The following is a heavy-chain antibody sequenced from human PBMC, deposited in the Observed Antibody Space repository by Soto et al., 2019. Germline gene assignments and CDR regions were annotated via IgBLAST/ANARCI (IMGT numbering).Heavy chain of an antibody. J-gene: IGHJ4*02. CDR2: MNRNSGTT. CDR3: ARVACTGGRCYYDY. Sequence: QVQLVQSGAEVKKPGASVKVSCKASGYTFTSYDLNWVRQATGQGLEWLGWMNRNSGTTGYAQRFQGRVTMTRNTAISTAYMELSSLRSEDTAMYYCARVACTGGRCYYDYWGQGTLVTVSS. CDR1: GYTFTSYD. V-gene: IGHV1-8*01. D-gene: IGHD2-8*02.